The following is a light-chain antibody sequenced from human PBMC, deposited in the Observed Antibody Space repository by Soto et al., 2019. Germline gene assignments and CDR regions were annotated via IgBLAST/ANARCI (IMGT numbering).Light chain of an antibody. Sequence: AIRMTQSPSSFSASTGDRVTITWRASQGISSYLAWYQQKPGKAPKLLISAASTLQSGVPSRFSVNGSGTDFTRTISCLQCEDFATYYCQQYYSYPLTFGGGTKVEIK. CDR1: QGISSY. V-gene: IGKV1-8*01. J-gene: IGKJ4*01. CDR2: AAS. CDR3: QQYYSYPLT.